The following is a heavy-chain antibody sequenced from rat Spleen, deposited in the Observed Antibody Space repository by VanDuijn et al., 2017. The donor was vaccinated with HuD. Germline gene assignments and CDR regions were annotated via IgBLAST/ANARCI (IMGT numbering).Heavy chain of an antibody. J-gene: IGHJ2*01. V-gene: IGHV5-31*01. D-gene: IGHD1-12*01. CDR2: ITNASGRT. CDR1: GFTFNNYW. CDR3: ATLITMTLY. Sequence: EVQLVESGGGLVQPGRSLKLSCVASGFTFNNYWMTWIRQAPGKGLEWVASITNASGRTYYPDSVKGRFTISRDNAKNTLSLQMDSLRTEDTATYYCATLITMTLYWGQGVMVTVSS.